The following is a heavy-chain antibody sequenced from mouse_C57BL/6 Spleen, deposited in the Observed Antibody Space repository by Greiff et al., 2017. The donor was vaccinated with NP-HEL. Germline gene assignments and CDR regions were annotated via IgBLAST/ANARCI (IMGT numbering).Heavy chain of an antibody. CDR3: ASPYDYDDGYAMYF. CDR1: GFTFSDYG. J-gene: IGHJ4*01. D-gene: IGHD2-4*01. CDR2: ISSGSSTI. V-gene: IGHV5-17*01. Sequence: EVQLVESGGGLVKPGGSLKLSCAASGFTFSDYGMHWVRQAPEKGLEWVAYISSGSSTIYYADTVKGRFTISRDNAKNTLFLQMTSLRSEDTAMYYCASPYDYDDGYAMYFWGPGPSVTVAS.